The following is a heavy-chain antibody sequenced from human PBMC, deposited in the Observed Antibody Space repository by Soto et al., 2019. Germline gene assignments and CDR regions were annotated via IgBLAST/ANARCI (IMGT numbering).Heavy chain of an antibody. J-gene: IGHJ4*02. V-gene: IGHV1-18*01. CDR2: ISAHNGNT. D-gene: IGHD1-1*01. CDR3: ARGRYGDY. Sequence: QVHLVQSGAEVKKPGASVKVSCKGSGYGFTTYGITWVRQAPGQGLEWMAWISAHNGNTNYAQKPQGRDTVTRDTSTSTAYMELRSLRSVDTAVYYCARGRYGDYWGQGALVTVSS. CDR1: GYGFTTYG.